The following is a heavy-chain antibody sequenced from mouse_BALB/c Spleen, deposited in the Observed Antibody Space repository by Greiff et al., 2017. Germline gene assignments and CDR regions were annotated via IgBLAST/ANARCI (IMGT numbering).Heavy chain of an antibody. V-gene: IGHV5-6-5*01. J-gene: IGHJ2*01. CDR2: ISSGGST. CDR1: GFTFSSYA. CDR3: ARGELLYYFDY. D-gene: IGHD1-1*01. Sequence: EVMLVESGGGLVKPGGSLKLSCAASGFTFSSYAMSWVRQTPEKRLEWVASISSGGSTYYPDSVKGRFTISRDNARNILYLQMSSLRSEDTAMYYCARGELLYYFDYWGQGTTLTVSS.